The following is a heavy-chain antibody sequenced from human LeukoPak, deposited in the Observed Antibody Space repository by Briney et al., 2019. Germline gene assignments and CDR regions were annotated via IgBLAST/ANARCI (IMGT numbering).Heavy chain of an antibody. CDR1: GFTFSSYA. CDR2: ISYDGSNK. D-gene: IGHD2-21*02. J-gene: IGHJ1*01. V-gene: IGHV3-30*04. Sequence: GGSLRLSCAASGFTFSSYAMHWVRQAPGKGLEWVAVISYDGSNKYYADSVKGRFTISRDNSKNTLYLQMNSLRAEDTAVYYCAKVSHYCGGDCYSLYFQHWGQGTLVTVSS. CDR3: AKVSHYCGGDCYSLYFQH.